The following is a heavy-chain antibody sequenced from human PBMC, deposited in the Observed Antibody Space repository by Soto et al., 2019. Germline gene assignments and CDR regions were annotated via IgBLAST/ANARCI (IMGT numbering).Heavy chain of an antibody. CDR1: GGSFSGYY. D-gene: IGHD3-22*01. J-gene: IGHJ4*02. V-gene: IGHV4-34*01. CDR2: INHSGST. CDR3: ASYLHYYDSSGYDY. Sequence: SETLSLTCAVYGGSFSGYYWSWIRQPPGKGLEWIGEINHSGSTNYNPSLKSRVTISVDTSKNQFSLKLSSVTAADTAVYYCASYLHYYDSSGYDYWGQGTLVTVSS.